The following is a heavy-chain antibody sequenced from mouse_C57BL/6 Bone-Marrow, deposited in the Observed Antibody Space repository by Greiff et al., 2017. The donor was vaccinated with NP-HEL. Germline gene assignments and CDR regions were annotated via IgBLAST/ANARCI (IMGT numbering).Heavy chain of an antibody. CDR3: ARYRELRHFDY. Sequence: EVKLVESGGGLVQPGGSLSLSCAASGFTFTDYYMSWVRQPPGKALEWLGFIRNKANGYTTEYSASVKGRFTISRDNSQSILYLQMNALRAEDSATYYCARYRELRHFDYWGQGTTLTVSS. J-gene: IGHJ2*01. CDR2: IRNKANGYTT. D-gene: IGHD1-1*01. V-gene: IGHV7-3*01. CDR1: GFTFTDYY.